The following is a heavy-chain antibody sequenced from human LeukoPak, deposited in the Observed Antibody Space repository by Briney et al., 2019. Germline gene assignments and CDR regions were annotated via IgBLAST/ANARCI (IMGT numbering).Heavy chain of an antibody. Sequence: QAGGSLRLSCAASGFTFSSYAMSWVRQAPGKGLEWVSAISGSGGSTYYADSVKGRFTISRDNSKNTLYLQMNSLRAEDTAVYYCAKDRSSGSISIEYFQHWGQGTLVTVSS. CDR1: GFTFSSYA. J-gene: IGHJ1*01. V-gene: IGHV3-23*01. CDR2: ISGSGGST. CDR3: AKDRSSGSISIEYFQH. D-gene: IGHD3-10*01.